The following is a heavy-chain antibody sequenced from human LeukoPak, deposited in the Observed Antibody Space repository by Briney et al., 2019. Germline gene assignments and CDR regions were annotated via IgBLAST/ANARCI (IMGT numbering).Heavy chain of an antibody. CDR1: GFTVSSNY. J-gene: IGHJ4*02. Sequence: GGSLRLSCAASGFTVSSNYMSWVRQAPGKGLEWVSVIYSGGSTYYADSVKGRFTISRDNSKNTLYLQMNSLRAEDTAVYYCAKDGDSSGWPYYFDYWGQGTLVTVSS. CDR3: AKDGDSSGWPYYFDY. D-gene: IGHD6-19*01. CDR2: IYSGGST. V-gene: IGHV3-53*01.